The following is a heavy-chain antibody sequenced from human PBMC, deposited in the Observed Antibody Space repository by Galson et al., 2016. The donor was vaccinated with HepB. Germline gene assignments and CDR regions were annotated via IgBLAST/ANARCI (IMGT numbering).Heavy chain of an antibody. Sequence: SETLSLTCTVSVGSMRDSYWSWIRQPPGKGLEWIGYIYHSGGTDYNPSLKSRVTLSVDRSKSQFSLTLASVTAADSAVYFCARHLRPVYYFDYWGRGTLVTVSS. J-gene: IGHJ4*02. CDR1: VGSMRDSY. CDR2: IYHSGGT. CDR3: ARHLRPVYYFDY. V-gene: IGHV4-59*01. D-gene: IGHD3-3*01.